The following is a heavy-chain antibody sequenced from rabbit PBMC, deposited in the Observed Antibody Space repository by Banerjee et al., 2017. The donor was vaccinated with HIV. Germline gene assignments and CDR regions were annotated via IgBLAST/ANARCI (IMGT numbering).Heavy chain of an antibody. CDR1: GFSFNNKYV. V-gene: IGHV1S45*01. CDR2: INSNTGNT. D-gene: IGHD2-1*01. Sequence: QEQLEESGGDLVKPEGSLTLTCTASGFSFNNKYVMCWVRQAPGKGLEWIACINSNTGNTVYASWAKGPFTISKTSSTSVTLQMTSLTVADTATYFCARYRHDYGVALDLWGPGTLVTVS. CDR3: ARYRHDYGVALDL. J-gene: IGHJ6*01.